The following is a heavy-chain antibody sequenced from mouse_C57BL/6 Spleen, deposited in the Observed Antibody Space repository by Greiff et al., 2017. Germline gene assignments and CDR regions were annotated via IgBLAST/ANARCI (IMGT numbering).Heavy chain of an antibody. D-gene: IGHD2-1*01. V-gene: IGHV3-6*01. Sequence: ESGPGLVKPSQSLSLTFSVTGYSITSGYYWNWIRQFPGNKLEWMGYISYDGSNNYNPSLKNRISITRDTSKNQFFLKLNSVTTEDTATYYCAIYGNPWYVDVWGTGTTVTVSS. J-gene: IGHJ1*03. CDR3: AIYGNPWYVDV. CDR1: GYSITSGYY. CDR2: ISYDGSN.